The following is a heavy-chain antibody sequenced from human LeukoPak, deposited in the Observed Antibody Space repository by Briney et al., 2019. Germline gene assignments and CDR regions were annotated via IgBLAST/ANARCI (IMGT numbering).Heavy chain of an antibody. CDR1: GGSISSSNW. CDR3: ARAPENDGSGSYED. D-gene: IGHD3-10*01. CDR2: IYHSGST. Sequence: SGTLSLTCAVSGGSISSSNWWSWVRQPPGKGLEWIGEIYHSGSTNYNPSLKSRVTISVDKSKKQFSLKLSSVTAADTAVYYCARAPENDGSGSYEDWGQGTLVTVSS. V-gene: IGHV4-4*02. J-gene: IGHJ4*02.